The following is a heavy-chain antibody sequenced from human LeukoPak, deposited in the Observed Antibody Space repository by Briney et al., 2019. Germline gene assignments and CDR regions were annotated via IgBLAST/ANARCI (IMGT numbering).Heavy chain of an antibody. CDR1: GFTFSSYA. CDR2: ISGSGGST. Sequence: PGGSLRLSCAASGFTFSSYAMSWVRQAPGKGLEWVSAISGSGGSTYYPDSVKGRFTIARYNSKNTLYLQLNSLGAEDTAGYYCAEGSAVAVYYFDYWGQGTLVTFSS. D-gene: IGHD6-19*01. CDR3: AEGSAVAVYYFDY. J-gene: IGHJ4*02. V-gene: IGHV3-23*01.